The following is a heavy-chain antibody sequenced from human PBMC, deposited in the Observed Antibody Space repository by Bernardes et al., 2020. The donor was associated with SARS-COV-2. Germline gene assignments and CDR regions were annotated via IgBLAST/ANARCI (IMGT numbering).Heavy chain of an antibody. CDR1: GFTFSASW. V-gene: IGHV3-7*05. J-gene: IGHJ1*01. CDR2: IGPDGRAK. Sequence: GGSLRLSCAVSGFTFSASWMSWIRQSPGKGLEWVANIGPDGRAKTYIDSVKGRFTISRDNAKNSLILEMNNLRVEDTAVYYCSTGPPEGYWGQGALVTVSS. CDR3: STGPPEGY.